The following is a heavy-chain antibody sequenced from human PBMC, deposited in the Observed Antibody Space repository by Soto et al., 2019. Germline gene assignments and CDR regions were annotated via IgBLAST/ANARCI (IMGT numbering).Heavy chain of an antibody. CDR2: INPNSGGT. CDR1: GYTFTGYY. Sequence: ASVKVSCKASGYTFTGYYMHWVRQAPGQGLEWMGWINPNSGGTNYAQKFQGWVTMTRDTSISTAYVELSRLRSDDTAVYYCARGSYSSGWFPYYYGMDVWGQGTTATVSS. V-gene: IGHV1-2*04. J-gene: IGHJ6*02. D-gene: IGHD6-19*01. CDR3: ARGSYSSGWFPYYYGMDV.